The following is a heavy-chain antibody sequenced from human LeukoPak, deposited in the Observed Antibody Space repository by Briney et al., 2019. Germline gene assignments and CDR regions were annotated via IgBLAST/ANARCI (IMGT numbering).Heavy chain of an antibody. V-gene: IGHV3-7*04. CDR3: ARDVSGSYQTS. CDR2: MNQDGSEK. J-gene: IGHJ5*02. CDR1: GFTFSSYW. D-gene: IGHD1-26*01. Sequence: TGGSLRLSCAAPGFTFSSYWMSWVRQAPGKGLEWVANMNQDGSEKFYVDSVKGRFTISRDNARNSLYLQMNSLRAEDTAVYFCARDVSGSYQTSWGQGTLVTVSS.